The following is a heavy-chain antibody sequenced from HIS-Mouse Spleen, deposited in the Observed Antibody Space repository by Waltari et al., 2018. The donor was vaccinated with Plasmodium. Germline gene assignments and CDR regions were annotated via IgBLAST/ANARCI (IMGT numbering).Heavy chain of an antibody. Sequence: QVQLQESGPGLVKPSETLSLTCPVSGGSISSYSWRWIRQPPGKGLGWIGDIYYSGSTNYNTSLKSRVTISVDTSKNQFSLKLSSVTAADTAVYYCARLRYSYGYFDYWGQGTLVTVSS. D-gene: IGHD5-18*01. CDR3: ARLRYSYGYFDY. J-gene: IGHJ4*02. CDR1: GGSISSYS. V-gene: IGHV4-59*08. CDR2: IYYSGST.